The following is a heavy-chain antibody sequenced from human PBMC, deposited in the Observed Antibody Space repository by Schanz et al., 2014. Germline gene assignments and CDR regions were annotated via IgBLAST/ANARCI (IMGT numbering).Heavy chain of an antibody. J-gene: IGHJ4*02. D-gene: IGHD4-17*01. CDR1: GFTFSDYY. CDR2: ISSSGSTI. CDR3: ARDAVTSVLTPGFYY. V-gene: IGHV3-11*04. Sequence: QVQLVESGGGVVQPGRSRRLSCAASGFTFSDYYMSWIRQAPGKGLEWVSYISSSGSTIYYADSVKGRFTISRDNAKKSLYLRMNSLRAEDTAVYYCARDAVTSVLTPGFYYWGQGTLVTVSS.